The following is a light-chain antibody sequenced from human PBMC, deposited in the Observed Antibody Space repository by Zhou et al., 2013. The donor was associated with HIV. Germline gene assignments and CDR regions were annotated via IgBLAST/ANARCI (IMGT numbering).Light chain of an antibody. V-gene: IGKV1-39*01. Sequence: DIQMTQSPSSLSASVGDRVTISCRASQSIDGYLNWYQQRPGKAPKVLIYAASNLQSGVPSRFSGSGSETGFTLTISSLQPEDFATYYCQQHASGLTFGGGTKVEI. CDR1: QSIDGY. CDR2: AAS. CDR3: QQHASGLT. J-gene: IGKJ4*01.